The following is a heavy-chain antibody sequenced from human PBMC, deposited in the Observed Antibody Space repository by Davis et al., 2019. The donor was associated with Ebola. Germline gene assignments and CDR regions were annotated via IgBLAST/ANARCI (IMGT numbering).Heavy chain of an antibody. Sequence: PGGSLRLSCAASGFTFSSYAMHWVRQAPGKGLEWVAVISYDGSNKYYADSVKGRFTIPRDNSKNTLYLQMNSLRAEDTAVYYCARALYGILTGYWYYGMDVWGQGTTVTVSS. J-gene: IGHJ6*02. CDR1: GFTFSSYA. CDR3: ARALYGILTGYWYYGMDV. CDR2: ISYDGSNK. D-gene: IGHD3-9*01. V-gene: IGHV3-30-3*01.